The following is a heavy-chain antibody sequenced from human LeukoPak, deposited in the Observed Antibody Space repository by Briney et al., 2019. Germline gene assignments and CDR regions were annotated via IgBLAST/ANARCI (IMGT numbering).Heavy chain of an antibody. V-gene: IGHV4-39*07. Sequence: PSETLSLTCTVSGGSISYYYWGWIRQPPGKGLEWIGCIYYSGSTYYNPSLKSRVTISVDTSKNQFSLKLSSVTAEDTAVYYCARAYSSSSNFDYWGQGTLVTVSS. CDR1: GGSISYYY. CDR2: IYYSGST. CDR3: ARAYSSSSNFDY. J-gene: IGHJ4*02. D-gene: IGHD6-13*01.